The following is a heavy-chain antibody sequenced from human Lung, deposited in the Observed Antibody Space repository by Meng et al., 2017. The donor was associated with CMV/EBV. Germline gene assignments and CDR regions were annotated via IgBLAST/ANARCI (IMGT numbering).Heavy chain of an antibody. CDR3: AKVGQGYSSSSDYYYGMDV. CDR1: GFTFSSYA. J-gene: IGHJ6*02. V-gene: IGHV3-23*03. CDR2: IYSGGSST. D-gene: IGHD6-6*01. Sequence: GGSXRLXXAASGFTFSSYAMSWVRQAPGKGLEWVSVIYSGGSSTYYADSVKGRFTISRDNSKNTLYLQMNSLRAEDTAVYYCAKVGQGYSSSSDYYYGMDVXGQGXTVTVSS.